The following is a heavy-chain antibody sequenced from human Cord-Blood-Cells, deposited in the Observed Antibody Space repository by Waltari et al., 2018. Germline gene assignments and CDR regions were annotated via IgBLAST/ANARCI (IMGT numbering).Heavy chain of an antibody. CDR2: IIPIFGTA. V-gene: IGHV1-69*01. CDR3: ARRSNYYDSSGYYFDY. D-gene: IGHD3-22*01. Sequence: QVQLLQSVAPATQRGLRVKDSFKAIVGTFCRYPVSGVGQAPEQGLEWMGGIIPIFGTANYAQKFQGRVTITADESTSTAYMELSSLRSEDTAVYYCARRSNYYDSSGYYFDYWGQGTLVTVSS. CDR1: VGTFCRYP. J-gene: IGHJ4*02.